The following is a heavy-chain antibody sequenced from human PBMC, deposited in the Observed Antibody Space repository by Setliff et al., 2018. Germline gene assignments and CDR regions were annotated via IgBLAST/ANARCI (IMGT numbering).Heavy chain of an antibody. CDR2: IRNKANDYST. Sequence: PGGSLRLSCAASGFTFSDHYMDWVRQAPGKGPEWLGRIRNKANDYSTRYAASVKGRFTISRDDSMNSLYLQMDSLKPEDTALYYCARATFGSGSYFLDFWGRGTLVTVSS. J-gene: IGHJ4*02. CDR3: ARATFGSGSYFLDF. CDR1: GFTFSDHY. D-gene: IGHD3-10*01. V-gene: IGHV3-72*01.